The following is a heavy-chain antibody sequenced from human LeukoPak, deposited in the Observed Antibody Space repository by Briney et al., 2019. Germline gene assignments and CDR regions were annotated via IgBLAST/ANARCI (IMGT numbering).Heavy chain of an antibody. Sequence: ASVKVSCKASGYTFTGYYMHWVRQAPGQGLEWMGWINPNSGGTNYAQKFQGRVTMTRDTSISTAYMELSRLRSDDTAVYNCARAFGVVIYFDYWGQGTLVTVSS. CDR3: ARAFGVVIYFDY. V-gene: IGHV1-2*02. D-gene: IGHD3-3*01. CDR2: INPNSGGT. J-gene: IGHJ4*02. CDR1: GYTFTGYY.